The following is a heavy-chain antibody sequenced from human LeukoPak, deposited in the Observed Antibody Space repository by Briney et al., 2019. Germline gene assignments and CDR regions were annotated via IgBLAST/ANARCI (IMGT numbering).Heavy chain of an antibody. D-gene: IGHD1-7*01. J-gene: IGHJ4*02. V-gene: IGHV3-23*01. CDR1: GFTFSTYA. CDR2: ISGRGTST. CDR3: ARSPGTADY. Sequence: GGSLRLSCVASGFTFSTYAMSWVRQAPGKGLAWVSTISGRGTSTHYADSVKGRFTISRDNSKSTMYLQMNSLRAEDTAVYYCARSPGTADYWGQGTLVTVSS.